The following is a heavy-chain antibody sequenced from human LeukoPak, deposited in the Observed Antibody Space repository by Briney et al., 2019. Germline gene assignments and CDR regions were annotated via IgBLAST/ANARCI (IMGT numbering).Heavy chain of an antibody. D-gene: IGHD6-13*01. CDR2: IRYDGSNK. CDR1: GFTFSSYG. J-gene: IGHJ4*02. Sequence: GSLRLSCAASGFTFSSYGMHWVRQAPGKGLEWVTFIRYDGSNKYYADSVKGRFTVSRDNSKNTLYLQMNSLRAEDTAVYYCAKNRHSSSFYYFDYWGQGSLVTVSS. V-gene: IGHV3-30*02. CDR3: AKNRHSSSFYYFDY.